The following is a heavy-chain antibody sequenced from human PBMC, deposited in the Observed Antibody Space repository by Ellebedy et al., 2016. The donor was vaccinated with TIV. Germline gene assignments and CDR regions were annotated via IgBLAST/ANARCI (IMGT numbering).Heavy chain of an antibody. J-gene: IGHJ4*02. CDR3: ARDNAVPAAMTGGFDY. CDR1: GYSISSGYY. CDR2: IYYSGST. V-gene: IGHV4-38-2*02. D-gene: IGHD2-2*01. Sequence: SETLSLTXTVSGYSISSGYYWGWIRQPPGKGLEWIGSIYYSGSTYYNPSLKSRVTISVDTSKNQFSLKLSSVTAADTAVYYCARDNAVPAAMTGGFDYWGQGTLVTVSS.